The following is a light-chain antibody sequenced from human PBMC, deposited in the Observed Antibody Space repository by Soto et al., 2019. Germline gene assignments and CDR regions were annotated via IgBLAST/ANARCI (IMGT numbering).Light chain of an antibody. CDR3: QHYNYWPYT. Sequence: EIVMTQSPATLSLSPGGTATLSCRASQTIDNTLAWYQRKPGQAPRXLIYDASTRATGVPARFSGSGSGTDFTLTISSLQSEDCAVDYRQHYNYWPYTFGQGTKV. CDR1: QTIDNT. J-gene: IGKJ2*01. V-gene: IGKV3-15*01. CDR2: DAS.